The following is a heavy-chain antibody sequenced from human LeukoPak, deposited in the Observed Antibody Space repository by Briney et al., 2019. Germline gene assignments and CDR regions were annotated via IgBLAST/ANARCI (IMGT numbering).Heavy chain of an antibody. CDR2: ISGSGGST. D-gene: IGHD3-22*01. J-gene: IGHJ4*02. CDR3: ASYDSSGYYHYFDY. Sequence: GGSLRLSCAVSGFTFSNYDMHWVRQAPGKGLEWASAISGSGGSTDYADSVKGRFTISRDNSKNTLYMQMNSLRAEDTAVYYCASYDSSGYYHYFDYWGQGTLVTVSS. CDR1: GFTFSNYD. V-gene: IGHV3-23*01.